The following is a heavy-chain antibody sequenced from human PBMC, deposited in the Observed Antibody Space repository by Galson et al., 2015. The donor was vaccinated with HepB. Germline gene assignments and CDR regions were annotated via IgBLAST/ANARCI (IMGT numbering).Heavy chain of an antibody. CDR1: GGSISSSSYY. CDR3: ARRPTVQYYYDSSGYYPYWYFDL. CDR2: IYYSGST. Sequence: ETLSLTCTVSGGSISSSSYYWGWIRQPPGKGLEWIGSIYYSGSTYYNPSLKSRVTISVDTSKNQFSLKLSSVTAADTAVYYCARRPTVQYYYDSSGYYPYWYFDLWGRGTLVTVSS. J-gene: IGHJ2*01. D-gene: IGHD3-22*01. V-gene: IGHV4-39*01.